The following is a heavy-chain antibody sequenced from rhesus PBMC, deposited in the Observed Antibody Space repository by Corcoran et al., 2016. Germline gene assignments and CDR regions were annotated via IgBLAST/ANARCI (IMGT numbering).Heavy chain of an antibody. CDR3: ARVGRSGADYYCDY. CDR2: IYGSRWST. V-gene: IGHV4-169*01. J-gene: IGHJ4*01. Sequence: QLQLQESGPGLVKPSETPSVTCAVSGGSISSSYWSWIRQAPGKGLEWIGYIYGSRWSTYYNPPLKSRVTISTDTSKNQFSLKLSAVTAADTAGYYCARVGRSGADYYCDYWGQGVLVTVSS. D-gene: IGHD7-45*01. CDR1: GGSISSSY.